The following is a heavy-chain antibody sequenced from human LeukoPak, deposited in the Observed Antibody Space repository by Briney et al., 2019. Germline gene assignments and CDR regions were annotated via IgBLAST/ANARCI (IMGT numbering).Heavy chain of an antibody. CDR1: GFTFSSYG. CDR3: ARDGPFDYVWGSYRMDY. V-gene: IGHV3-33*01. J-gene: IGHJ4*02. CDR2: IWYDGSNK. D-gene: IGHD3-16*02. Sequence: AGGSLRLSCAASGFTFSSYGMHWVRQAPGKGLEWVAVIWYDGSNKYYADSVKGRFTISRDNSKNTLYLQMNSLRAEDTAVYYCARDGPFDYVWGSYRMDYWGQGTLVTAPS.